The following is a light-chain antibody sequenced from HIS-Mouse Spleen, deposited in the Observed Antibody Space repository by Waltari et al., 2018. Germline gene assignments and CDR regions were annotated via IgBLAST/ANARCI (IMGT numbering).Light chain of an antibody. J-gene: IGKJ5*01. V-gene: IGKV1-39*01. CDR1: QAISSY. Sequence: DIQMTQSPSSLSASVGDRVTITCRASQAISSYLNWYQQKPGKAPKLLIYAASSLQSGVPSMFSGSGSGTDFTLTISRLQPEAFATYYCQQSYSTPITFGQGTRLEIK. CDR3: QQSYSTPIT. CDR2: AAS.